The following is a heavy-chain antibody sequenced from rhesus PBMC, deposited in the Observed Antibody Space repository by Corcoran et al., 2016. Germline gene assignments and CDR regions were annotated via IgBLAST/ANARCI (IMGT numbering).Heavy chain of an antibody. D-gene: IGHD6-13*01. CDR3: AKGTQLAFDY. J-gene: IGHJ4*01. V-gene: IGHV3S25*01. Sequence: EVQLVESGGGLAKPGGSLRLSCAASGFTFSSYWMNWVRQAPGKGLEGVLLIKSGGGTTNYADAVKGRFTISRDNSKNTLSLQMNSLRAEDTAVYYCAKGTQLAFDYWGQGVLVTVSS. CDR2: IKSGGGTT. CDR1: GFTFSSYW.